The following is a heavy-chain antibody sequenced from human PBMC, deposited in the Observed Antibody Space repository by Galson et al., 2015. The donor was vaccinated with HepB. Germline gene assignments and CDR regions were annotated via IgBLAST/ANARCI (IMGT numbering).Heavy chain of an antibody. CDR1: GFTFSSYW. CDR2: INSDGRST. J-gene: IGHJ4*02. V-gene: IGHV3-74*01. Sequence: SLRLSCAASGFTFSSYWMHWVRQVPGKGLVWVSRINSDGRSTSYVDSVKGRFTISRDNAKNTLYLQMNSLRAEDTAVYYCARDLMIVVGLDNWGQGTLVTVSS. CDR3: ARDLMIVVGLDN. D-gene: IGHD3-22*01.